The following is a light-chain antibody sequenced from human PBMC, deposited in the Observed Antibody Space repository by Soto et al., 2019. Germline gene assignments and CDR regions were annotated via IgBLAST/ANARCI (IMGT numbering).Light chain of an antibody. J-gene: IGLJ2*01. Sequence: QSVLTQPPSVSGAPGQRVTISCTGSSSNIGAGYDVHWYQQLPGTAPKLLIYGNSNRPSGVPDRFSGSKSGTSASLAITGLQAEDEADYYSQSYDSSPSGNVVFGGGTQLTVL. CDR3: QSYDSSPSGNVV. V-gene: IGLV1-40*01. CDR2: GNS. CDR1: SSNIGAGYD.